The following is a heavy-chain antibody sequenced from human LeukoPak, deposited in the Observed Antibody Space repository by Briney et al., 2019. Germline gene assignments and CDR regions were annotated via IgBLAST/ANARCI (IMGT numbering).Heavy chain of an antibody. CDR1: GFTFSTYD. Sequence: GSLRLSCAASGFTFSTYDMSWVRQAPGKGLEWVAVIWSDGTNTYYAASVKGRFTISRDDSDKTVYLQMNSLRPEDAGVYYCARDAQRGFDYSNSLRYWGQGTPVAVPT. D-gene: IGHD4-11*01. CDR2: IWSDGTNT. CDR3: ARDAQRGFDYSNSLRY. V-gene: IGHV3-33*08. J-gene: IGHJ4*02.